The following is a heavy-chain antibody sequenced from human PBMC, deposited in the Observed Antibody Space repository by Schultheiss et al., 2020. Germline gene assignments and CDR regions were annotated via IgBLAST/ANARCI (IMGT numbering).Heavy chain of an antibody. Sequence: GGSLRLSCAASGFTFSSYGMHWVRQAPGKGLEWVAVISYDGSNIYYADSVKGRFTISRDNSKNTLYLQMNSLRAEDTAVYYCAKGVVGATTLLYYYGMDVWGQGTMVTFSS. CDR3: AKGVVGATTLLYYYGMDV. D-gene: IGHD1-26*01. J-gene: IGHJ6*02. CDR1: GFTFSSYG. CDR2: ISYDGSNI. V-gene: IGHV3-30*18.